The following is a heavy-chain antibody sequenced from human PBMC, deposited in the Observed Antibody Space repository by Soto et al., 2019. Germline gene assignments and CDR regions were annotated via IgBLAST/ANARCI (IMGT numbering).Heavy chain of an antibody. CDR2: INHSGST. J-gene: IGHJ3*02. CDR3: ARAARAFDI. V-gene: IGHV4-34*01. Sequence: SETLSLTCAVYGGSSSDYYWSWIRQPPGKGLEWIGEINHSGSTNYNPSLKSRVTISVDTSKNQFSLRLSSVTAADTAVYYCARAARAFDIWGQGTLVTVSS. CDR1: GGSSSDYY.